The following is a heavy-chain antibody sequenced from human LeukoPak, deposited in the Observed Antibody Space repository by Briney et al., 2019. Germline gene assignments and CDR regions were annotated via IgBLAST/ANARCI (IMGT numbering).Heavy chain of an antibody. Sequence: ASVKVSCKASGYTFTGYHMHWVRQAPGQGLEWMGWINPNSGGTNYARKFQGRVTMTRDTSISTAYMELSRLRSDDAAVYYCALSTTGSEGFDYWGQGTLVTVSS. J-gene: IGHJ4*02. CDR1: GYTFTGYH. CDR2: INPNSGGT. CDR3: ALSTTGSEGFDY. V-gene: IGHV1-2*02. D-gene: IGHD4-17*01.